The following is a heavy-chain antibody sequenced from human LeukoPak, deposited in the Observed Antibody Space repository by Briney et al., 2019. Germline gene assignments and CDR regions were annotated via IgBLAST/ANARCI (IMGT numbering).Heavy chain of an antibody. D-gene: IGHD2-2*01. Sequence: GGSLRLSCAASGFTFNGALMSWVRQVPGKGLQWVAAISHDGSKEYYVDSVKGRFTISRDNAIDSLFLQMNSLRAEGAALYYCAAMSLAFWGQGTLVTVSS. V-gene: IGHV3-7*01. CDR3: AAMSLAF. CDR1: GFTFNGAL. CDR2: ISHDGSKE. J-gene: IGHJ4*02.